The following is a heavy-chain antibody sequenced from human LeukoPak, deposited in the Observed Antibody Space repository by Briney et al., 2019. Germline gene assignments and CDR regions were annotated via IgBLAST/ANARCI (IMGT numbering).Heavy chain of an antibody. CDR1: GYTFTSYG. D-gene: IGHD4-23*01. CDR3: ATELRWKEY. CDR2: MNPNSGNT. V-gene: IGHV1-8*02. J-gene: IGHJ4*02. Sequence: VASVKVSCKASGYTFTSYGISWVRQATGQGLEWLGWMNPNSGNTGYAQKFQGRVTMTSDTSIDTAYMELSSLRSEDTAVYYCATELRWKEYWGQGTLVTVSS.